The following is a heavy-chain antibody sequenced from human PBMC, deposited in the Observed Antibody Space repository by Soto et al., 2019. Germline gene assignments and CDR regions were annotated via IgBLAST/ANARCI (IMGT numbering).Heavy chain of an antibody. Sequence: SETLSLTCTVSGGSVSSGCCYWGWIRQPPGKGLEWIGSIYHDGSTYYNPSLNSRVTISADMSKNQFSLKLRSVTAADTAVYYCARGSGTTIFDYWGQGILVTVSS. J-gene: IGHJ4*02. CDR3: ARGSGTTIFDY. V-gene: IGHV4-39*01. CDR1: GGSVSSGCCY. CDR2: IYHDGST. D-gene: IGHD3-10*01.